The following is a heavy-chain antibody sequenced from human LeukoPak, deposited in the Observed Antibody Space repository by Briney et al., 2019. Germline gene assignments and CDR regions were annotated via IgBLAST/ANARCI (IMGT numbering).Heavy chain of an antibody. D-gene: IGHD3-10*01. CDR2: ISSSSSYI. CDR1: GFTFRSYS. J-gene: IGHJ4*02. V-gene: IGHV3-21*01. Sequence: GGSLRLSCAASGFTFRSYSMNWVRQAPGKGLEWVSSISSSSSYIYYADSVKGRFTISRDNAKNSLYLQMNSLRAEDTAVYYCARDLITMVRRFDYWGQGTLVTVSS. CDR3: ARDLITMVRRFDY.